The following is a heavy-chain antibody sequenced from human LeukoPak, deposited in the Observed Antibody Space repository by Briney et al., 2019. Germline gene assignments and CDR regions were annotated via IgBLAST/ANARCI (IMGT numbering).Heavy chain of an antibody. V-gene: IGHV1-2*02. J-gene: IGHJ1*01. CDR2: INPNSGGT. D-gene: IGHD6-19*01. Sequence: GASVKVSCKASGYTFTGYYMHWVRQAPGQGLEWMGWINPNSGGTNYAQKFQGRVTMTRDTSISTAYMELSRLRSDDTAVYYCARAVGSSGGGFQHWGQGTLVTVSS. CDR3: ARAVGSSGGGFQH. CDR1: GYTFTGYY.